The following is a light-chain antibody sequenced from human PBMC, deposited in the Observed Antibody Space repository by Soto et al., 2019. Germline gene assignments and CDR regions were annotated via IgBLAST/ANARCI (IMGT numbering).Light chain of an antibody. CDR3: QQYGSSPYT. V-gene: IGKV3-20*01. Sequence: EILLTQSPGTLSLSPGERATLSCRASQSVRNSYLAWYQQKPGQAPRLLIYGASGRATGIPDRFSGSGSGTDFTLTISRPEPEDFAVYYGQQYGSSPYTFGQATKLEI. J-gene: IGKJ2*01. CDR1: QSVRNSY. CDR2: GAS.